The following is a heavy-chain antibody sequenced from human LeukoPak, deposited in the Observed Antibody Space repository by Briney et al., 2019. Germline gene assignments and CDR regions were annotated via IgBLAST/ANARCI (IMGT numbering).Heavy chain of an antibody. D-gene: IGHD3-3*01. Sequence: ASVKVSCKPSGYTFTTYDINWVRQATGQGLEWMGWMNPNSGNTGYAQKFQGRVTITRNTSISTAYMELSSLRSEDTAVYYCARRKITIFGVVIPFDPWGQGTLVTVSS. CDR1: GYTFTTYD. V-gene: IGHV1-8*03. CDR3: ARRKITIFGVVIPFDP. J-gene: IGHJ5*02. CDR2: MNPNSGNT.